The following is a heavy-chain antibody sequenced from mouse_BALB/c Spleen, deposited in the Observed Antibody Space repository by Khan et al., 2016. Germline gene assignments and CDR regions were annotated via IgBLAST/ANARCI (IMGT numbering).Heavy chain of an antibody. J-gene: IGHJ2*01. V-gene: IGHV14-3*02. CDR2: IDPPNDNT. CDR3: ARMYYGDY. CDR1: GFSIQDTY. Sequence: EVQLQESGAELVKPGASVKLSCTASGFSIQDTYIHWVRQRPEQGLDWIGRIDPPNDNTKYDPKFQGKATITADTSSNTAYLQLSSLTYADTAVYYCARMYYGDYWGQGTTLTVSS. D-gene: IGHD1-1*01.